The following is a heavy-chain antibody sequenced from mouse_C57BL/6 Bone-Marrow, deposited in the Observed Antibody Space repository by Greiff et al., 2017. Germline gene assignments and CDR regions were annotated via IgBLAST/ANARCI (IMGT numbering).Heavy chain of an antibody. CDR3: ARYYAYYSNPYYAMDY. Sequence: QVQLQQPGAELVRPGTSVKLSCKASGYTFTSYWMHWVKQRPGQGLEWIGVIDPSDSYTNYNQKFKGKATLTVDTSSSTAYMQLSSLTSEDSAVYYCARYYAYYSNPYYAMDYWGQGTSVTVSS. J-gene: IGHJ4*01. CDR2: IDPSDSYT. V-gene: IGHV1-59*01. D-gene: IGHD2-5*01. CDR1: GYTFTSYW.